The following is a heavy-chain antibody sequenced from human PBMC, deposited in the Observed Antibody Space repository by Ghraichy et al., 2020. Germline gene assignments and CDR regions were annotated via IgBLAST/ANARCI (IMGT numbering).Heavy chain of an antibody. D-gene: IGHD1-26*01. CDR2: IDWDDDK. V-gene: IGHV2-70*04. CDR1: GFSLSTSGMR. CDR3: ARIQVGTSIHAFDI. J-gene: IGHJ3*02. Sequence: SGPTLVKPTQTLTLTCSFSGFSLSTSGMRVGWIRQPPGKALEWLARIDWDDDKFYSTSLKTRLTISEDTSKNQVVLTMTNMDPVDTATYYCARIQVGTSIHAFDIWGQGTVVTVSS.